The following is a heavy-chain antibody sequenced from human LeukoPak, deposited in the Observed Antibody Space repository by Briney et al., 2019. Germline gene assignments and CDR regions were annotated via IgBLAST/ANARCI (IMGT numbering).Heavy chain of an antibody. D-gene: IGHD3-10*01. CDR1: GGTFSSYA. CDR3: ARGGGSGRSTLDY. J-gene: IGHJ4*02. CDR2: IIPILGIA. V-gene: IGHV1-69*04. Sequence: SVKVSCKASGGTFSSYAISWVRQAPGQGLEWMGRIIPILGIANYAQKFQGRVTITADKSTSTAYVELSSLRSEDTAVYYCARGGGSGRSTLDYWGQGTLVTVSS.